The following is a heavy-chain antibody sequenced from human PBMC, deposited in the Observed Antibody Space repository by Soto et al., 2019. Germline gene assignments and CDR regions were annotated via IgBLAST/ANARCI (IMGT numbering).Heavy chain of an antibody. V-gene: IGHV1-18*01. CDR2: ISAYNGNT. Sequence: GASVKVSCKASGYAFTSYGISWVRQAPGQGLEWMGWISAYNGNTNYAQKLQGRVTMTTDTSTSTAYMELRSLRSDDTAVYYCARYRGIVVVVAAFNWFDPWGQGTLVTVAS. D-gene: IGHD2-15*01. CDR3: ARYRGIVVVVAAFNWFDP. J-gene: IGHJ5*02. CDR1: GYAFTSYG.